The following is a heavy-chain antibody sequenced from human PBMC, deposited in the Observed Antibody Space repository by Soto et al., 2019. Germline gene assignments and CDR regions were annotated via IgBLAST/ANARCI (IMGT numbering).Heavy chain of an antibody. J-gene: IGHJ6*02. Sequence: GESLKISCRGSGYSFSSYWIAWVRQMPGKGLEWMGIIYPGDSDTRYSPSFQGQVTISADKSVSTAYLQWSSLKASDTAMYYCARRASSSVTTPYGMDVWGQGTTVTLSS. CDR1: GYSFSSYW. D-gene: IGHD6-6*01. CDR2: IYPGDSDT. V-gene: IGHV5-51*01. CDR3: ARRASSSVTTPYGMDV.